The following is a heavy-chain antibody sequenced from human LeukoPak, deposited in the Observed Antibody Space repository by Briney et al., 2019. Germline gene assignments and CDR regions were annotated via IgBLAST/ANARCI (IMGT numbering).Heavy chain of an antibody. CDR2: INPAGRDT. CDR1: GFTFSDYW. V-gene: IGHV3-7*03. Sequence: PGGSLRLSCEGSGFTFSDYWMGWVRQAPGKGLEWAANINPAGRDTYYVDSVKGRFTISRDNSKNTLYLQMNSLRAEDTAVYYCAKGYSGSPYYGMDVWGQGTTVTVSS. CDR3: AKGYSGSPYYGMDV. J-gene: IGHJ6*02. D-gene: IGHD6-19*01.